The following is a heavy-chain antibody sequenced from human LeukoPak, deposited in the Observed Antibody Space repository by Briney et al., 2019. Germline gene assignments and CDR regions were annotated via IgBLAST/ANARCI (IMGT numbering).Heavy chain of an antibody. D-gene: IGHD5-12*01. CDR2: IHSSSTPI. CDR3: AREGYSGYNSH. J-gene: IGHJ4*02. Sequence: GGSLRLSCTGSGFTFSTYGMNWVRQAPGRGPEWVAYIHSSSTPIYYADSVRGRFTISRDNVKNSLYLQMNSLGGEDTAVYYCAREGYSGYNSHWGQGTLVTVSS. CDR1: GFTFSTYG. V-gene: IGHV3-48*01.